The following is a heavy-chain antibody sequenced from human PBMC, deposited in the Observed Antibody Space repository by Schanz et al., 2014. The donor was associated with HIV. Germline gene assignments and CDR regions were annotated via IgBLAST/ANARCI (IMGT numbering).Heavy chain of an antibody. D-gene: IGHD3-22*01. CDR2: IWYDGSNK. CDR3: ARQYYCDSSGYYPFFDY. Sequence: VQLLESGGNLVHPGGSLRLSCAASGFTFSSFGMHWVRQAPGKGLEWVAVIWYDGSNKYYADSVKGRFTISRDNSKNTLYLQMNSLRAEDTAVYYCARQYYCDSSGYYPFFDYWGQGTLVTVSS. V-gene: IGHV3-33*08. CDR1: GFTFSSFG. J-gene: IGHJ4*02.